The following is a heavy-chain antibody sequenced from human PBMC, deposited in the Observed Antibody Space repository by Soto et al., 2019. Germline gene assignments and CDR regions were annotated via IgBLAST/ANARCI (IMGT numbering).Heavy chain of an antibody. CDR1: GGSIPSGGSF. J-gene: IGHJ5*02. CDR2: IGYSGAT. CDR3: ARGGASSKWFAP. V-gene: IGHV4-31*03. D-gene: IGHD2-15*01. Sequence: PSETLSLTCTVSGGSIPSGGSFWSWIRQHPGKGPEWIAFIGYSGATSYNPSLASRVTISADTYKSQFSLNLRSVTAADTAVYYCARGGASSKWFAPWGQGTLVTVSS.